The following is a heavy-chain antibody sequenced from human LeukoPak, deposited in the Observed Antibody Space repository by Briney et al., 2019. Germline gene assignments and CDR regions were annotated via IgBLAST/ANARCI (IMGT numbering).Heavy chain of an antibody. Sequence: GGSLRLSCAASGFTFSSYAMHWVRQAPGKGLEWVAVISYDGSNKYYADSVKGRFTISRDNSKNTLYLQMNSLRAEDTAVYYCARDLKRTMVRGVIAERAEYFQHWGQGTLVTVSS. V-gene: IGHV3-30-3*01. CDR3: ARDLKRTMVRGVIAERAEYFQH. D-gene: IGHD3-10*01. CDR1: GFTFSSYA. CDR2: ISYDGSNK. J-gene: IGHJ1*01.